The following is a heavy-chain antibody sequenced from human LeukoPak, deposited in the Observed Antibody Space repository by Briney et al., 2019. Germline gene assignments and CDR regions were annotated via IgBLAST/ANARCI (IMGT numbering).Heavy chain of an antibody. J-gene: IGHJ5*02. V-gene: IGHV3-53*01. D-gene: IGHD4-17*01. CDR1: GFTFSNAW. CDR3: IVFGDSNH. Sequence: PGGSLRLSCAASGFTFSNAWMNWVRQAPGKGLEWVSAIHTSGDTCYADSVKGRFTISRDTSKNTLYLQINSLGVEDTAVYYCIVFGDSNHWGQGTLVTVSS. CDR2: IHTSGDT.